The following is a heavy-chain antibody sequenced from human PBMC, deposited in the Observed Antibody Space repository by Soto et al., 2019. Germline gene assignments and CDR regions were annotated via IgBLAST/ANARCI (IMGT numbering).Heavy chain of an antibody. CDR3: ARAPTNGQGYYYYGMAV. Sequence: PSETLSLTCTVSGGSISSYYWSWIRQPPGKGLEWIGYIYYSGSTNYNPSLKSRVTISVDTSKNQFSLKLSSVTAADTAVYYCARAPTNGQGYYYYGMAVWGQGTSVTVSS. CDR2: IYYSGST. V-gene: IGHV4-59*01. D-gene: IGHD1-1*01. J-gene: IGHJ6*02. CDR1: GGSISSYY.